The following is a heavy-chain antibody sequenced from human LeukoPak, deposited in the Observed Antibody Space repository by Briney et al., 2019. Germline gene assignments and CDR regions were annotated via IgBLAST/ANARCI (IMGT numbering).Heavy chain of an antibody. V-gene: IGHV3-23*01. J-gene: IGHJ4*02. D-gene: IGHD3-16*01. CDR3: AKARSMLIPVDY. Sequence: PGGSLRLSCAASGFTFSSYAMSWVRQAPGKGLEWVSSISVSGNSTYYLDSVKGRFTISRDNSKNTLYLQMNSLRAEDTAIYYCAKARSMLIPVDYWGQGTLVTVSS. CDR1: GFTFSSYA. CDR2: ISVSGNST.